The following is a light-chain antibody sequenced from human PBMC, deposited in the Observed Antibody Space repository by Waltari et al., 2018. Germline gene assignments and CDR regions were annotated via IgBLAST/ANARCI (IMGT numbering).Light chain of an antibody. CDR3: QAWDSGVV. CDR2: QDS. Sequence: SYELTQPPSVSVSPGQTASITCSGDKLGDKYVCWYQQQPGHSPGWVIYQDSLRPAGIAELFSGSNSGNTATLTISGTQPVDDADYYCQAWDSGVVFGGGTKLTVL. CDR1: KLGDKY. J-gene: IGLJ3*02. V-gene: IGLV3-1*01.